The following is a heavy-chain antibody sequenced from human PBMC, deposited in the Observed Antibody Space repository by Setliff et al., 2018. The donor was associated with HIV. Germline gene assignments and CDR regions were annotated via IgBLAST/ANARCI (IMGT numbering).Heavy chain of an antibody. J-gene: IGHJ6*03. CDR3: ARVGIQLWYPSYYYYYMDV. Sequence: EASVKVSCKASGGTFSSYAISWVRQAPGQGLEWMGGIIPILGIANYAQKFQGRVMITADKSTSTAYMELSSLRSEDTAVYYCARVGIQLWYPSYYYYYMDVWGKGTTVTVSS. CDR1: GGTFSSYA. D-gene: IGHD5-18*01. CDR2: IIPILGIA. V-gene: IGHV1-69*10.